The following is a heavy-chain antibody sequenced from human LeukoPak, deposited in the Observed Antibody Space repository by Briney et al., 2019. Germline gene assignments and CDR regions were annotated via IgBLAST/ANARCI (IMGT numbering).Heavy chain of an antibody. D-gene: IGHD2-21*02. J-gene: IGHJ3*02. V-gene: IGHV4-61*02. CDR3: ASAYCGGDCYSENHAFDI. Sequence: SQTLSLTCTVSGGSISSGTYYWNWIRQPAGKGLEWIGRIYTSGSTNYNPSLKSRVTISVDTSKNQFSLKLSSVTAADTAMYYCASAYCGGDCYSENHAFDIWGQGTMVTVSS. CDR2: IYTSGST. CDR1: GGSISSGTYY.